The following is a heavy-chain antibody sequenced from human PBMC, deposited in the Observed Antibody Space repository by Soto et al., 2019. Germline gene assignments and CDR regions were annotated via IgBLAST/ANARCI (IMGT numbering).Heavy chain of an antibody. J-gene: IGHJ2*01. CDR1: GGTFSSYT. V-gene: IGHV1-69*02. D-gene: IGHD4-4*01. CDR2: IIPILGIA. CDR3: AIPSNYEVGDWYFDL. Sequence: SVKVSCKASGGTFSSYTISWVRQAPGQGLEWMGRIIPILGIANYAQKFQGRVTITADKSTSTAYMELSSLRSEDTAVYYCAIPSNYEVGDWYFDLRGRGTLVTVSS.